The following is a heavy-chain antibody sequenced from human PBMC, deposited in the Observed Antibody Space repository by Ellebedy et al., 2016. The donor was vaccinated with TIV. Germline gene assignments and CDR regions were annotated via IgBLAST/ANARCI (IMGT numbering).Heavy chain of an antibody. J-gene: IGHJ3*02. D-gene: IGHD3-10*01. CDR1: GFTFSSYW. CDR3: ARELEGFGESYDTFDI. CDR2: INSDGSTT. V-gene: IGHV3-74*01. Sequence: PGGSLRLSCAASGFTFSSYWMHWVRQAPGKGLVWVSRINSDGSTTSYADSVKGRFTISRDNAKNTLYLQMNSLRAEDTAVYSCARELEGFGESYDTFDIWGQGTMVTVSS.